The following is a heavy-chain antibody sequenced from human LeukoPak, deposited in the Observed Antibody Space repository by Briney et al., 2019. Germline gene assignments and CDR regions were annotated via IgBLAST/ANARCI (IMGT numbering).Heavy chain of an antibody. J-gene: IGHJ5*02. CDR3: ARGGRVYCSSTSCYNPSNWFDP. CDR1: GGTFSSYA. D-gene: IGHD2-2*02. CDR2: INPSGGST. V-gene: IGHV1-46*01. Sequence: GASVKVSCKASGGTFSSYAISWVRQAPGQGLEWMGIINPSGGSTSYAQKFQGRVTMTRDTSTSTVYMELSSLRSEDTAVYYCARGGRVYCSSTSCYNPSNWFDPWGQGTLVTVSS.